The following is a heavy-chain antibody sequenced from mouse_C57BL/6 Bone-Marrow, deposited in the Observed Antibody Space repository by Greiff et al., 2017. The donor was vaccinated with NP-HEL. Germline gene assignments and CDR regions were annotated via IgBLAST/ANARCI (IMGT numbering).Heavy chain of an antibody. CDR1: GYAFSSYW. Sequence: VQLQESGAELVKPGASVKISCKASGYAFSSYWMNWVKQRPGKGLEWIGQIYPGDGDTNHNGKFKGKATLTADKSSSTAYMQLSSLTSEDSAVYFCARAAATAQAPFDYWGQGTTLTVSS. J-gene: IGHJ2*01. CDR2: IYPGDGDT. CDR3: ARAAATAQAPFDY. D-gene: IGHD3-2*02. V-gene: IGHV1-80*01.